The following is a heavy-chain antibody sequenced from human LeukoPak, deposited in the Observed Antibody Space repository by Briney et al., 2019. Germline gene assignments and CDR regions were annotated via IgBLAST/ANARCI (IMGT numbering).Heavy chain of an antibody. V-gene: IGHV3-15*01. J-gene: IGHJ4*02. Sequence: GGSLRLSCAASGFTFSNAWMSWVRQAPGKGLEWVGRIKSKTDGGTTDYAAPVKGRFAISRDDSKNTLYLQMNSLKTEDTAVYYCTTEAGGSYYVADYWGQGTLVTVSS. CDR3: TTEAGGSYYVADY. D-gene: IGHD1-26*01. CDR2: IKSKTDGGTT. CDR1: GFTFSNAW.